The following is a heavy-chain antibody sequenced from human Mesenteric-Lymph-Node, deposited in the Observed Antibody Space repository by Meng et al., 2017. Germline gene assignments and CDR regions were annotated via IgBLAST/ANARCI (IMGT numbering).Heavy chain of an antibody. Sequence: GESLKISCAASGFTFDDYGMSWVRQAPGKGLEWVSGINWNGGSTGYADSVKGRFTISRDNAKNSLYLQMNSLRAEDTASYYCARRMGYGSGSYPADAFDIWGQGTMVTVSS. CDR1: GFTFDDYG. V-gene: IGHV3-20*04. D-gene: IGHD3-10*01. J-gene: IGHJ3*02. CDR2: INWNGGST. CDR3: ARRMGYGSGSYPADAFDI.